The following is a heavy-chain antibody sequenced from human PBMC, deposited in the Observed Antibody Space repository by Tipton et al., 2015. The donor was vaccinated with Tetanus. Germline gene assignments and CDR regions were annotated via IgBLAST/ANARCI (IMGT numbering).Heavy chain of an antibody. CDR3: ARWIGVIPVTGNDAFDV. CDR1: GYMFSSHW. V-gene: IGHV5-51*01. D-gene: IGHD3-16*01. CDR2: IYYSGTT. Sequence: VQLVQSGAEVKQPGESLKISCKGSGYMFSSHWIGWVRQVPGKGLEWLGTIYYSGTTYYTPSLRGRLSISVDTSKNQFSLKVNSVIAADTATYYCARWIGVIPVTGNDAFDVWGPGAMVTVSS. J-gene: IGHJ3*01.